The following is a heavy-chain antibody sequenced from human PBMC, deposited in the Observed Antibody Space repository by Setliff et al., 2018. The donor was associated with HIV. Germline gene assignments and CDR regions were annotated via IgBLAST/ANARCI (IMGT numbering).Heavy chain of an antibody. J-gene: IGHJ4*02. CDR2: IYYSGST. Sequence: SETLSLTCTVSGGSISSSGYYWGWIRQPPGKGLEWIGTIYYSGSTYYNPSLKSRVTISVDTSKNQFSMKLRSVTAADTAMYYCARGRGSYWGQGTLVTVSS. V-gene: IGHV4-39*07. CDR3: ARGRGSY. D-gene: IGHD1-26*01. CDR1: GGSISSSGYY.